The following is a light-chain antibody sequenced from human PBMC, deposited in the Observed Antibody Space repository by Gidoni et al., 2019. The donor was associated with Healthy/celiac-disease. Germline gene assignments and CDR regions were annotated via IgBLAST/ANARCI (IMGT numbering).Light chain of an antibody. CDR3: AAWDDSLNGLV. J-gene: IGLJ3*02. Sequence: SVLTQPPSASGTPGQRVTISCSGSSSNIGSNTVNWYQQLPGTAPKLLIYSNNQRPSGVPDRFSGSKSGTSASLAISVLQSEDEADYYCAAWDDSLNGLVFGGGTKLTVL. CDR1: SSNIGSNT. V-gene: IGLV1-44*01. CDR2: SNN.